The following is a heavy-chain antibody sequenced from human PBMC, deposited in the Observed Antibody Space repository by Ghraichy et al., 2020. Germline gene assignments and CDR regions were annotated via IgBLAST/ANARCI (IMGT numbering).Heavy chain of an antibody. Sequence: GGSLRLSCAASGFTFSSYTMNWVRQAPGKGLEWVSSISSSSGYIQYANAKESRFTICRDNGKNSLSLQMNSLRAEDTAVYYCARQYSSSFPFDYWGQGTLVTVS. J-gene: IGHJ4*02. CDR2: ISSSSGYI. CDR1: GFTFSSYT. CDR3: ARQYSSSFPFDY. D-gene: IGHD6-6*01. V-gene: IGHV3-21*01.